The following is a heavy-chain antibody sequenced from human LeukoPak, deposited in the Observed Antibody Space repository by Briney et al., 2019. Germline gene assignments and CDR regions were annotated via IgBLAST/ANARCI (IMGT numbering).Heavy chain of an antibody. V-gene: IGHV3-9*03. J-gene: IGHJ4*02. CDR2: ISWNSGSI. CDR1: GLTFDDYA. Sequence: GGSLRLSCAASGLTFDDYAMHWVRQAPGKGLEWVSGISWNSGSIGYADSVKGRFTISRDNAKNSLYLQMNSLRAEDMALYYCAKESAIGYFDYWGQGTLVTVSS. D-gene: IGHD2-2*02. CDR3: AKESAIGYFDY.